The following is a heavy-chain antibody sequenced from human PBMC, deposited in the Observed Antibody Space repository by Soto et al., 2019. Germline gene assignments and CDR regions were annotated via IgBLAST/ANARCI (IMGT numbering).Heavy chain of an antibody. Sequence: EVQLVESGGGLVKPGGSLRLSCVVFEYTFSDAWMSWVRQAPGKGLEWVARLNRKIDGETTDYAAPVEGRFTIARDDSKNTLYLQMSSLKIEDTSVYFCTADHWSWCQGTLVTVSS. CDR1: EYTFSDAW. CDR3: TADHWS. J-gene: IGHJ4*02. D-gene: IGHD3-3*01. CDR2: LNRKIDGETT. V-gene: IGHV3-15*01.